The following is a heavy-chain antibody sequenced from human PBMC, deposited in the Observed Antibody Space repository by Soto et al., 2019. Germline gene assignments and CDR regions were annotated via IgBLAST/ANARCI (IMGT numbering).Heavy chain of an antibody. D-gene: IGHD2-21*02. V-gene: IGHV3-9*01. Sequence: EVQLVESGGGLVQPGRSLRLSCAASGFTFDDYAMHWVRQAPGKGLEWVSGISWNSGSIGYADSVKGRFTISRDNAKNSLYLQMNSLRAEDTALYYCATTPLTGDRGYFDLWGRGTLVTVSS. CDR1: GFTFDDYA. CDR2: ISWNSGSI. J-gene: IGHJ2*01. CDR3: ATTPLTGDRGYFDL.